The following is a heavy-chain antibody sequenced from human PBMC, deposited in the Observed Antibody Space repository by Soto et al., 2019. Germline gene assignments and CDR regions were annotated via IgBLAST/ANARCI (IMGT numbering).Heavy chain of an antibody. CDR1: GFTFSSYS. D-gene: IGHD6-19*01. J-gene: IGHJ6*02. CDR3: ARLVPYYYGMDV. Sequence: GGSLRLSCAASGFTFSSYSMNWVRQAPGKGLERVSCISTSSTYIDYADSVKGRFTISRDNAKNSLYLLMNSLRAEDTAVYYCARLVPYYYGMDVWGQGTTVTVSS. V-gene: IGHV3-21*01. CDR2: ISTSSTYI.